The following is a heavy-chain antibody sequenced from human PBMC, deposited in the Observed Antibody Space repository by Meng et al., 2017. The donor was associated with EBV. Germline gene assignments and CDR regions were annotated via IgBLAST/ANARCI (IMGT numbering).Heavy chain of an antibody. CDR2: IYWDDDK. D-gene: IGHD6-6*01. Sequence: LQAVGSSMVHPTQLITSTCTFSGSSLSNGEVGVGWVRGPPGKALEWLALIYWDDDKRYSPSLKSTLTITKDTSKNQVVLTMTNMDPVDAATYYCAHIIAARPFDYWGQGTLVTVSS. CDR3: AHIIAARPFDY. CDR1: GSSLSNGEVG. J-gene: IGHJ4*02. V-gene: IGHV2-5*02.